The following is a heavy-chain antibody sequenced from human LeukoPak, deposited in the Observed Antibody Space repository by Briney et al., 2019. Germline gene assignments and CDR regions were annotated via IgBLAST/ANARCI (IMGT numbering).Heavy chain of an antibody. CDR2: ISYDGSNK. CDR3: AKDLQRSSGWFYYYYMDV. J-gene: IGHJ6*03. D-gene: IGHD6-19*01. V-gene: IGHV3-30*18. CDR1: GFTFSSYG. Sequence: GGSLRLSCAASGFTFSSYGMHWVRQAPGKGLEWVAVISYDGSNKYYADSVKGRFTISRDNSKNTLYLQMNSLRAEDTAVYYCAKDLQRSSGWFYYYYMDVWGEGTTVTVSS.